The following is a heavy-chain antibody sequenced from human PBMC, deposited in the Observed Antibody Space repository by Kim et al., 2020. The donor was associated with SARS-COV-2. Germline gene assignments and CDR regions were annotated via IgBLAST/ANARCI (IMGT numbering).Heavy chain of an antibody. Sequence: SGKGRFTISRDNSKNTLYLQMNSLRAEDTAVYYWARGRPGPGVYYYGMDVWGQGTTVTVSS. D-gene: IGHD3-10*01. CDR3: ARGRPGPGVYYYGMDV. V-gene: IGHV3-30*07. J-gene: IGHJ6*02.